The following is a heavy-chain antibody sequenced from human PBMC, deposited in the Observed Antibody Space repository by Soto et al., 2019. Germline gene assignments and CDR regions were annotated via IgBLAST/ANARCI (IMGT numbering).Heavy chain of an antibody. CDR3: ARDGYDSSGYSSSLDY. CDR2: ISGSSTTI. V-gene: IGHV3-48*01. J-gene: IGHJ4*02. D-gene: IGHD3-22*01. Sequence: EVQLVESGGGLVQPGGSLRLSCAASGFTFSSDSMNWVRQAPGKGLEWVSYISGSSTTIYYADSVKGRFTISRDNAKNSPYLQMNSLRAEDTAVYYCARDGYDSSGYSSSLDYWGQGTLVTVSS. CDR1: GFTFSSDS.